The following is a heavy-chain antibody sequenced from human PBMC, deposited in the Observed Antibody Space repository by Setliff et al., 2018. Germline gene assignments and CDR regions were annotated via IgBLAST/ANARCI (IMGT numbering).Heavy chain of an antibody. D-gene: IGHD2-2*01. V-gene: IGHV2-5*02. CDR1: GFSLTTSGVG. CDR2: IFWDDDK. J-gene: IGHJ4*02. Sequence: GSGPTLVNPTQTLTLTCTFSGFSLTTSGVGVGRVRQPPGKALEWLAIIFWDDDKRYSPSLKNRLTITKDSLKRQVVLTMTNVDPVDTATYYCVHRPGYCFTTTCWNFDYWGQGALVTVSS. CDR3: VHRPGYCFTTTCWNFDY.